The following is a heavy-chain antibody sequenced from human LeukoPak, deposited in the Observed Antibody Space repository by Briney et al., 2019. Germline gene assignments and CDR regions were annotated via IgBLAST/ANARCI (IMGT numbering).Heavy chain of an antibody. J-gene: IGHJ4*02. D-gene: IGHD4-17*01. V-gene: IGHV4-61*08. CDR3: ARGIMTTVPTFDY. CDR1: GVSMSSGAFY. Sequence: TLSLTCTVSGVSMSSGAFYWSWIRQPPGKGLEWIGYVYYSASTNYNPSLKSRVTISVDTSKKKFSLRLSSMTAADTAVYYCARGIMTTVPTFDYWGQGTLVTVSS. CDR2: VYYSAST.